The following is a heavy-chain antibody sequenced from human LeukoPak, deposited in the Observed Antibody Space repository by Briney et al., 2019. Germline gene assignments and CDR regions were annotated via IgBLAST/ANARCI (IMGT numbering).Heavy chain of an antibody. Sequence: ASVKVSCKASGGTFSSYAISWLRQAPGQGLEWMGGIIPIFGTANYAQKFQGRVTITTDESTSTAYMELSSLRSEDTAAYYCARGISGSYTADYWGQGTLVTVSS. J-gene: IGHJ4*02. V-gene: IGHV1-69*05. CDR1: GGTFSSYA. CDR3: ARGISGSYTADY. CDR2: IIPIFGTA. D-gene: IGHD1-26*01.